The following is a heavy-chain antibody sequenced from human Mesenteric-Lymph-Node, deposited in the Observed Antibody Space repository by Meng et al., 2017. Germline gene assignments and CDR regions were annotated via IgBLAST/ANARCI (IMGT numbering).Heavy chain of an antibody. Sequence: GESLKISCAASGFTFSSYAMHWVRQAPGKGLEWVSAISGSGGSTYYGDSVKGRFTISRDNSENTLYLQMNSLRAEDTAVYYCARNGDYRYFDYWGQGTLVTVSS. CDR3: ARNGDYRYFDY. J-gene: IGHJ4*02. CDR1: GFTFSSYA. D-gene: IGHD4-17*01. CDR2: ISGSGGST. V-gene: IGHV3-23*01.